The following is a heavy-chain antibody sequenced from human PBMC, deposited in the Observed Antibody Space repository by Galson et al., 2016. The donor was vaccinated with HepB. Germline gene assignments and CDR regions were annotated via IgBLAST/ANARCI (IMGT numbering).Heavy chain of an antibody. J-gene: IGHJ6*04. Sequence: SVKVSCKASGYTFTNYEINWVRQATGQGLEWMGWMNPNSGNTGYAQKFQGRVTMTRSTSISTAYMELSSLRSGDTAVYYCARNSSVFVDRNYYYGLDVWGTGHPVTGSP. V-gene: IGHV1-8*01. CDR1: GYTFTNYE. CDR3: ARNSSVFVDRNYYYGLDV. D-gene: IGHD5-12*01. CDR2: MNPNSGNT.